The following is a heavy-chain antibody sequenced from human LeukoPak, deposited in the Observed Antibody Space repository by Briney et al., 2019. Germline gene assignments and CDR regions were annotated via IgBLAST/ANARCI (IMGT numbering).Heavy chain of an antibody. CDR1: GGSISSGGYY. CDR3: ARDRRSSANRFDP. V-gene: IGHV4-30-2*01. CDR2: IYHSGST. Sequence: SETLSLTCTVSGGSISSGGYYWSWIRQPPGKGLEWIGYIYHSGSTYYNPSLKSRVTISVDRSKNQFSLKLSSVTAADTAVYYCARDRRSSANRFDPWGQGTPVTVSS. J-gene: IGHJ5*02.